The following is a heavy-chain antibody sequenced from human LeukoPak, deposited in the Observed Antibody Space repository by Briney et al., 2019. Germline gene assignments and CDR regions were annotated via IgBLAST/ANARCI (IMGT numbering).Heavy chain of an antibody. Sequence: SVKVSCKASVGTFSSYAISWVRQAPGQGLGWMGGIIPIFGTANYAQKFQGRVTMTTDTSTSTAYMELRSLRSDGTAVYYCARADLAVAGTSRGNWFDPWGQGNLVTVSS. D-gene: IGHD6-19*01. V-gene: IGHV1-69*05. J-gene: IGHJ5*02. CDR3: ARADLAVAGTSRGNWFDP. CDR2: IIPIFGTA. CDR1: VGTFSSYA.